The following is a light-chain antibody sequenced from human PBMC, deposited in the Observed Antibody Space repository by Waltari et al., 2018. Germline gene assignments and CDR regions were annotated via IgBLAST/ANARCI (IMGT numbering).Light chain of an antibody. V-gene: IGLV2-14*01. J-gene: IGLJ2*01. CDR3: SSYTSTSTLVV. Sequence: QSALTQPASVSGSPGQSITISCTGTSSDVGGYNSVPWYQQHPGKVPKLMIYEVSNRPSGVSNRFSGSKSGNTASLTISGLQTGDEADYYCSSYTSTSTLVVFGGGTKLTVL. CDR1: SSDVGGYNS. CDR2: EVS.